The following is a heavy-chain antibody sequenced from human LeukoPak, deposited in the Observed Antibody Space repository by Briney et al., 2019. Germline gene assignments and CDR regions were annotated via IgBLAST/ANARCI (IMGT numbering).Heavy chain of an antibody. J-gene: IGHJ6*02. CDR2: INAGNGNT. CDR3: ARVLRYFDSNRYYYYGMDV. V-gene: IGHV1-3*01. D-gene: IGHD3-9*01. Sequence: ASVKVSCKASGYTFTSYAMHWVRQAPGQRLEWMGWINAGNGNTKYSQKFQGRVTITRDTSASTAYMELSSLRSEDTAVYYCARVLRYFDSNRYYYYGMDVWGQGTTVTVSS. CDR1: GYTFTSYA.